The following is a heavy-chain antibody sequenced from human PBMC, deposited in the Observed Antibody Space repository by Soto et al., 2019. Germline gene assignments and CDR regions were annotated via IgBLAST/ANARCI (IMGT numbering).Heavy chain of an antibody. CDR2: IKQDGTEK. Sequence: PGGSLRLSCAASGFTFSDYWMNWVRQSPGKGLEWVANIKQDGTEKLYVDSVKGRFTISRDNAKNSLYLQMNSLRAEDTAVYYCVRNFGRDCYNFDWWGQGTLVTVS. CDR3: VRNFGRDCYNFDW. CDR1: GFTFSDYW. V-gene: IGHV3-7*01. D-gene: IGHD2-21*01. J-gene: IGHJ4*02.